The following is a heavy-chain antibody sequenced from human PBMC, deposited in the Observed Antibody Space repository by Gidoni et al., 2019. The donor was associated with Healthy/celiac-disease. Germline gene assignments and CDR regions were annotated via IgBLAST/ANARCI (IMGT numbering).Heavy chain of an antibody. V-gene: IGHV3-11*04. CDR2: IRSSGSTI. CDR3: ARTITDQDYGDYLPNYYYYGMDV. J-gene: IGHJ6*02. CDR1: GFTFSDYY. D-gene: IGHD4-17*01. Sequence: QVQLVESGGGLVKPGGSLRLSCAASGFTFSDYYMSWIRQAPGKGLEWVSYIRSSGSTIYYADSVKGRFTISRDNAKNSLYLQMNSLRAEETAVYYCARTITDQDYGDYLPNYYYYGMDVWGQGTTVTVSS.